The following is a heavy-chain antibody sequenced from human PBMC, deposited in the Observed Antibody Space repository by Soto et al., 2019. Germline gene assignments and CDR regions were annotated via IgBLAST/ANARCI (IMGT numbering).Heavy chain of an antibody. D-gene: IGHD1-1*01. J-gene: IGHJ4*02. V-gene: IGHV1-46*01. Sequence: VKGSCKASGYTFTNDYMRRVRQAPEQGLEWMGIINPSGGSTSYAQKFQGRFTLSRDNSKNMLYLQMNGLRAEDTAVYYCAKDYPPSGSETSYNMIFASWGQGLLVTVSS. CDR1: GYTFTNDY. CDR2: INPSGGST. CDR3: AKDYPPSGSETSYNMIFAS.